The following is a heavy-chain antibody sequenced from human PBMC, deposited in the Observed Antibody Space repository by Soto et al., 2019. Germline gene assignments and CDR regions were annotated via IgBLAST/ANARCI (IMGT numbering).Heavy chain of an antibody. CDR2: ISGRGTNT. D-gene: IGHD6-19*01. J-gene: IGHJ4*02. V-gene: IGHV3-23*01. Sequence: GGSLRLSCAASGFTFSSYGMSWVRQAAGKGLEWVSAISGRGTNTYYADSVKGRFTISRDNSKNTLYLQMNSLRAEDTAIYYCAKLDYSSSDWGQGTLVTVSS. CDR3: AKLDYSSSD. CDR1: GFTFSSYG.